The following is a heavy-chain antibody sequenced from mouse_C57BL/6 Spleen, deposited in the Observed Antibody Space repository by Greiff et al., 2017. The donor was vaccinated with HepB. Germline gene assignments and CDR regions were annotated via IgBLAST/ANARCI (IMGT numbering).Heavy chain of an antibody. Sequence: VQLQQSGAELVKPGASVKISCKASGYAFSSYWMNWVKQRPGKGLEWIGQIYPGDGDTNYNGKFKGKATLTADKSSSTAYMQLSSLTSEDSAVYFCARKGIYYGNYEGSDYWGQGTTLTVSS. CDR2: IYPGDGDT. CDR1: GYAFSSYW. J-gene: IGHJ2*01. CDR3: ARKGIYYGNYEGSDY. D-gene: IGHD2-1*01. V-gene: IGHV1-80*01.